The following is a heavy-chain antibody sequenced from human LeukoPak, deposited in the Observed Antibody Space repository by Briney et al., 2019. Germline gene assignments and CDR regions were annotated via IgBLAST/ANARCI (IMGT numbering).Heavy chain of an antibody. CDR3: ARGNRGLFGYWFDP. V-gene: IGHV3-15*01. Sequence: GGSLRLSCAASGFTFSNAWMSWVRQAPGKGLEWVGRIKSKTDGGTTDYAAPVKGRFTISRDDSKNTLYLQMNSLRAEDTAVYYCARGNRGLFGYWFDPWGQGTLVTVSS. CDR2: IKSKTDGGTT. J-gene: IGHJ5*02. CDR1: GFTFSNAW. D-gene: IGHD3-10*01.